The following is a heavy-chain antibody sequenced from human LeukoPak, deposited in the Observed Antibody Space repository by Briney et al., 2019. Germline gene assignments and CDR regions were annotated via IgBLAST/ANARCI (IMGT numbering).Heavy chain of an antibody. J-gene: IGHJ3*02. CDR1: GVTFSSYV. CDR3: SRGSPGAERVVVITPMGAFDI. D-gene: IGHD3-22*01. Sequence: GGSLRHSCAASGVTFSSYVMNWVRQPPGKGLEWVAHISSSGSTLYYADSVKGRFTISRDNAKNSLDLQMNSLRAEDTAVYYCSRGSPGAERVVVITPMGAFDIWGQGTMVTVSS. CDR2: ISSSGSTL. V-gene: IGHV3-48*03.